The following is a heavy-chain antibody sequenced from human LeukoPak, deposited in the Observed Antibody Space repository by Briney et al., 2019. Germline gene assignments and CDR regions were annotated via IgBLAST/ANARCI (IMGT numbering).Heavy chain of an antibody. D-gene: IGHD2-15*01. J-gene: IGHJ4*02. CDR1: GGSISSSSYY. CDR2: IYYSGST. V-gene: IGHV4-39*07. CDR3: ARDRYCSGGSCYVEGYFDY. Sequence: SETLSLTCTVSGGSISSSSYYWGWIRQSPGKGLEWLGSIYYSGSTYYNPSLKSRVTISVDTSKNQFSLKLSSVTAADTAVYYCARDRYCSGGSCYVEGYFDYWGQGTLVTVSS.